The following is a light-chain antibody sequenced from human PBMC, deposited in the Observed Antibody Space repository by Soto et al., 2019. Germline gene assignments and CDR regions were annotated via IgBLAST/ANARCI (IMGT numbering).Light chain of an antibody. CDR1: QIITSGY. CDR2: GAS. CDR3: QQYGSSPRT. V-gene: IGKV3-20*01. J-gene: IGKJ2*01. Sequence: EIVLTQSPDTLSLSPGERATLSCRASQIITSGYLAWYQQTRGQAPRLLIYGASIRATGVPGRFSGSGSGTDFTLSISGLEPEDFALYYCQQYGSSPRTFGQGPKVEI.